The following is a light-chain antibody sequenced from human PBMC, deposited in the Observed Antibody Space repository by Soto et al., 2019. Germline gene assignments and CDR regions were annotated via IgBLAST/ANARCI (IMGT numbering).Light chain of an antibody. CDR3: LQYSSHSWT. J-gene: IGKJ1*01. CDR1: RSISDW. V-gene: IGKV1-5*01. CDR2: DAS. Sequence: DIQMTQSPSTLSPSVGDRVTITCRASRSISDWLAWYQQKPGKAPSLLIFDASNLKSGVPSRFSGSGSGTEFTLTISGLQPDDVATYYCLQYSSHSWTFGQGTKVDIK.